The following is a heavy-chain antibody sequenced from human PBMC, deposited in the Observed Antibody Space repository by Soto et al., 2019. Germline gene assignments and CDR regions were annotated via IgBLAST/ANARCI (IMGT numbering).Heavy chain of an antibody. V-gene: IGHV1-3*01. Sequence: QVQLVQSGAEVKKPGASVKVSCKASGYTFTSYVMHWVRQAPGQRLEWMGWINACNGNTKYSQKFQGRVTITKNTSASTAYRELRSLRADETAVYYCAGGPRRNWFDPWGQGTLVTVSS. CDR1: GYTFTSYV. J-gene: IGHJ5*02. CDR2: INACNGNT. CDR3: AGGPRRNWFDP.